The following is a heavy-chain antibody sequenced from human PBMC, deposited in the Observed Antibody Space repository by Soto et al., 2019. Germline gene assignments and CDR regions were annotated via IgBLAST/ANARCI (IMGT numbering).Heavy chain of an antibody. Sequence: PRGSLRLSCAASVFTFSIYAMHWVRQAPGKGLEWVAVISYDGSNKYYADSVKGRFTISRDNSKNTLYLQMNSLRAEDTAVYYCARDPPGDYTVFDYWGQGTMVTVSS. V-gene: IGHV3-30-3*01. CDR1: VFTFSIYA. CDR2: ISYDGSNK. J-gene: IGHJ4*02. CDR3: ARDPPGDYTVFDY. D-gene: IGHD4-17*01.